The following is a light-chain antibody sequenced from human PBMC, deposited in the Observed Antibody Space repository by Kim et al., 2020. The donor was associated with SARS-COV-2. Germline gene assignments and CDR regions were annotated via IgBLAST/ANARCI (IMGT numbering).Light chain of an antibody. CDR2: GAP. Sequence: EVVLTQSPGTLSLSPGETATLSCRASQSVATNHLAWYQKKHGQAPRLLISGAPTRATGVPDRFSGSGSGTDYTLTIIRLEPEDFAVYYCQQYGSSTGMYTFGQGTKLEI. CDR1: QSVATNH. CDR3: QQYGSSTGMYT. V-gene: IGKV3-20*01. J-gene: IGKJ2*01.